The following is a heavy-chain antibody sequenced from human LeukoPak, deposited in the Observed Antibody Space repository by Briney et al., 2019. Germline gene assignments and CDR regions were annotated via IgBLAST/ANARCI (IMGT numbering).Heavy chain of an antibody. CDR2: IYYSGST. J-gene: IGHJ4*02. V-gene: IGHV4-59*08. CDR1: GGSISSYY. Sequence: SETLSLTCTVSGGSISSYYWNWIRQPPGKGLEWIGYIYYSGSTNYNPSLKSRVTISVDTSKNQFSLKLSSVTAADTAVNFCARQLRGETVAGHLQPFDYWGQGTLVTVSS. CDR3: ARQLRGETVAGHLQPFDY. D-gene: IGHD6-19*01.